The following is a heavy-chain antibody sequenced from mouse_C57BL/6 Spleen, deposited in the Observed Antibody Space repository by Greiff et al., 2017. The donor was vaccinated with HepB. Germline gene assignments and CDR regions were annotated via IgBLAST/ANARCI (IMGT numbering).Heavy chain of an antibody. V-gene: IGHV3-6*01. J-gene: IGHJ3*01. D-gene: IGHD2-4*01. CDR2: ISYDGSN. Sequence: EVQLVESGPGLVKPSQSLSLTCSVTGYSITSGYYWNWIRQFPGNKLEWMGYISYDGSNNYNPSLKNRISITRDTSKNQFFLKLNSVTTEDTATYYCARDIYYDYDWFAYWGQGTLVTVSA. CDR3: ARDIYYDYDWFAY. CDR1: GYSITSGYY.